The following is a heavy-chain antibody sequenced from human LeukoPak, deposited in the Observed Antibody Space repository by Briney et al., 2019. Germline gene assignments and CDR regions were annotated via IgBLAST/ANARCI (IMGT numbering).Heavy chain of an antibody. J-gene: IGHJ1*01. Sequence: SETLSLTCTVSGGSISSGSYYWSWIRQPAGKGLEWIGRGYTSGSTNYNPSLKSRVAISVDTSTNQFSLKLKSVTAADTAVYYCARAVDSSGFSPFQHWGQGTLVTVSS. V-gene: IGHV4-61*02. CDR1: GGSISSGSYY. CDR3: ARAVDSSGFSPFQH. D-gene: IGHD3-22*01. CDR2: GYTSGST.